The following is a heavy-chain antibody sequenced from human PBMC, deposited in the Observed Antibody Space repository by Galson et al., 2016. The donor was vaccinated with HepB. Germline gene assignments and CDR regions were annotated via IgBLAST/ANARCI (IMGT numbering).Heavy chain of an antibody. CDR3: GGYNDYKAYDY. V-gene: IGHV3-13*01. CDR1: GFTFSSYA. J-gene: IGHJ4*02. D-gene: IGHD5-24*01. CDR2: IGTAGDT. Sequence: SLRLSCAASGFTFSSYAMSWVRQAPGKGLEWVSAIGTAGDTYYPGSVKGRFTISRENAKNSLYLQMNSLRDEDTAVYYCGGYNDYKAYDYWGQGTLVTVSS.